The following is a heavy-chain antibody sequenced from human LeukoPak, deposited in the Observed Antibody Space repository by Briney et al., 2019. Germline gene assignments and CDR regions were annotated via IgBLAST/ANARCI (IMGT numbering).Heavy chain of an antibody. Sequence: GYIYYSVSTNYNSSLKSRVTISVDTSKNQFSLKLSSVSAADTAVYYCASSIAADGTGWFDPWGQGTLVTVSS. J-gene: IGHJ5*02. V-gene: IGHV4-59*01. D-gene: IGHD6-13*01. CDR3: ASSIAADGTGWFDP. CDR2: IYYSVST.